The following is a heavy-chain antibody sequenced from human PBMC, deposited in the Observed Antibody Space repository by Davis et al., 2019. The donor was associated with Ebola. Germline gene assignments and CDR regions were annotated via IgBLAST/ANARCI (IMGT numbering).Heavy chain of an antibody. Sequence: GESLKISCAASGFIFSSYVMSWVRQAPGKGLEWVSTYGTSADTYYAESVKGRFTISRDNSKNTLHLQMNSLRVEDTAIYYCAKDTTNVWFDVWGQGTMVTVSS. CDR2: GTSADT. J-gene: IGHJ3*01. D-gene: IGHD1-26*01. V-gene: IGHV3-23*01. CDR3: AKDTTNVWFDV. CDR1: GFIFSSYV.